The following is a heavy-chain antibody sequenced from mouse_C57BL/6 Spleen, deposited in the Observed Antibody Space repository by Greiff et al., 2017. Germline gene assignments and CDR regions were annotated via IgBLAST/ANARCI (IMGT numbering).Heavy chain of an antibody. D-gene: IGHD1-1*01. CDR1: GYTFTDYY. CDR2: INPNNGGT. CDR3: ARSSTTVDY. J-gene: IGHJ2*01. V-gene: IGHV1-26*01. Sequence: KLQQSGPELVKPGASVKISCKASGYTFTDYYMNWVKQSHGKSLEWIGDINPNNGGTSYNQKFKGKATLTVDKSSSTAYMELRSLTSEDSAVYYCARSSTTVDYWGQGTTLTVSS.